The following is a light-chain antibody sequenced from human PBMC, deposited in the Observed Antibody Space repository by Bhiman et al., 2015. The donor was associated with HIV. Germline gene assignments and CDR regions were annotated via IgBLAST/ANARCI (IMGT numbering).Light chain of an antibody. J-gene: IGLJ1*01. CDR3: QSYDSRLTEV. CDR1: SSNIGAGYD. CDR2: GNS. Sequence: QSALTQPASVSGSPGQSITISCTGSSSNIGAGYDVHWYQQLPGRAPKLLISGNSNRPSGVPDRFSGSKSGTSASLAITGLQAEDEADYYCQSYDSRLTEVFGTGTKVTV. V-gene: IGLV1-40*01.